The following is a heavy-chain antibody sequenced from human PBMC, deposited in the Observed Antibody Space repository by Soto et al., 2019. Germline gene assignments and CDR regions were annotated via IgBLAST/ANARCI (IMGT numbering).Heavy chain of an antibody. D-gene: IGHD4-17*01. V-gene: IGHV3-11*01. CDR3: ARDVDADFRTDFDH. CDR2: ISGNGEII. J-gene: IGHJ4*02. CDR1: GFTFSDYY. Sequence: GGSLRLSCAASGFTFSDYYIHWIRRAPGKGLEWISYISGNGEIIHYAASARGRFTISRDNAENSVYLEMDSLRAEDTALYYCARDVDADFRTDFDHWGRGTLVTVSS.